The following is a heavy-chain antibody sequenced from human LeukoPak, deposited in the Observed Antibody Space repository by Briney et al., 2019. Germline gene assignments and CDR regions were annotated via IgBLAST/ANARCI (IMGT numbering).Heavy chain of an antibody. J-gene: IGHJ2*01. D-gene: IGHD2-2*01. Sequence: PGGSLRLSCVASGLTFRNYGFDWVRQAPGKGLEWVAIIYSGGGTTKYYAESVKDRFTITRDDSRDTLYLQMNSLRAEDTAVYYCVVILVPGGVWHFDLWGRGTLVTVSS. V-gene: IGHV3-33*03. CDR3: VVILVPGGVWHFDL. CDR1: GLTFRNYG. CDR2: IYSGGGTTK.